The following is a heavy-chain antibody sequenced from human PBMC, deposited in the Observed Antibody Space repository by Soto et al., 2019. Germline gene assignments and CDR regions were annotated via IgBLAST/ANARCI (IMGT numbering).Heavy chain of an antibody. CDR3: ARSVCWRRLGY. D-gene: IGHD2-21*01. Sequence: PSETLSLTCAVYGGSFSGYYWSWIRHPPGKELEWIGEINHSGSTNYNPSLKSRVTISVDTSKNQFSLKLSSVTAADTAVYYCARSVCWRRLGYWGQGTLGIVSS. V-gene: IGHV4-34*01. J-gene: IGHJ4*02. CDR2: INHSGST. CDR1: GGSFSGYY.